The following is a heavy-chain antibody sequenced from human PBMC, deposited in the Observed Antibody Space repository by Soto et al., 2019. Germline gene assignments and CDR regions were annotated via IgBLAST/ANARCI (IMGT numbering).Heavy chain of an antibody. D-gene: IGHD4-4*01. CDR1: GFTFSSYA. Sequence: QVQLVESGGGVVQPGRSLRLSCAASGFTFSSYAMHWVRQAPGKGLEWEAVISYDGSNKYYADSVKGRFTISRDNSKNTLYLQMNSLRAEDTAVYYCARDATVTKDYYYGMDVWGQGTTVTVSS. CDR2: ISYDGSNK. J-gene: IGHJ6*02. CDR3: ARDATVTKDYYYGMDV. V-gene: IGHV3-30-3*01.